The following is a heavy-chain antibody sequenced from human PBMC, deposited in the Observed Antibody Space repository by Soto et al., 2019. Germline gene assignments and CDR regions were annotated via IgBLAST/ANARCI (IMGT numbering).Heavy chain of an antibody. Sequence: SETLSLTCTVSGGSISSGGYYWSWIRQHPGKGLEWIGFIYYSGSTYYNPSLKSRVTISVDTSKNQFSLKLSSVTAADTAVYFCASLPLHSSSYYFDYWGQGTLVTVSS. CDR2: IYYSGST. CDR3: ASLPLHSSSYYFDY. V-gene: IGHV4-31*03. J-gene: IGHJ4*02. D-gene: IGHD6-6*01. CDR1: GGSISSGGYY.